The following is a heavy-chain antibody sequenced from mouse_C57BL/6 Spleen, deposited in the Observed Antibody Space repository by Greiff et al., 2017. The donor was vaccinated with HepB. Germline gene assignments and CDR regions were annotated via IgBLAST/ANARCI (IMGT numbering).Heavy chain of an antibody. CDR2: INPGSGGT. D-gene: IGHD3-3*01. CDR3: AREGGRGYFDV. Sequence: QVQLQQSGAELVRPGTSVKVSCKASGYAFTNYLIEWVKQRPGQGLEWIGVINPGSGGTNYNEKFKGKATLTADKSSSTAYMQLSSLTSEDSAVYFCAREGGRGYFDVWGTGTTVTVSS. V-gene: IGHV1-54*01. CDR1: GYAFTNYL. J-gene: IGHJ1*03.